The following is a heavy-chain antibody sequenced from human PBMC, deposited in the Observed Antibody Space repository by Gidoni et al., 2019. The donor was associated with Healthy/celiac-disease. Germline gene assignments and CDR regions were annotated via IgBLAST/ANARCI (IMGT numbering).Heavy chain of an antibody. J-gene: IGHJ3*02. D-gene: IGHD6-19*01. Sequence: QVQLVQSGAEAKTPGASVQVSCKAPGYTFTSYYMHWVRQAPGQGLEWMGIINPSGGSTSYAQKFQSRVTMTRDTSTSTVYMELSSLRSEDTAVYYCARASGWTDAFDIWGQGTMVTVSS. CDR1: GYTFTSYY. CDR2: INPSGGST. CDR3: ARASGWTDAFDI. V-gene: IGHV1-46*03.